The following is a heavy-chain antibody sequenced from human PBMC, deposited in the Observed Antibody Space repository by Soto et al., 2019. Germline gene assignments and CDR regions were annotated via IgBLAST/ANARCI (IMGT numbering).Heavy chain of an antibody. CDR2: IWYYVSNK. V-gene: IGHV3-33*01. Sequence: GGPLRLSRAAWRFTFSRYAIHFFLPATCKGLEWVAVIWYYVSNKYYADSVKGRFTISRDNSKNTLYLQMNSLRAEDTAVYYCARDQAAAGTGYYYYGTDFWGPGTTVAVS. CDR3: ARDQAAAGTGYYYYGTDF. J-gene: IGHJ6*02. D-gene: IGHD6-13*01. CDR1: RFTFSRYA.